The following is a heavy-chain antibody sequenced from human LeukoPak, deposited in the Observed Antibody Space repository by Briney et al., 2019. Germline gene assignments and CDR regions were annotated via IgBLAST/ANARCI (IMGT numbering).Heavy chain of an antibody. V-gene: IGHV3-7*01. J-gene: IGHJ3*02. CDR3: ARASSGWQKDAFDI. Sequence: GESLRLSCAASGFTFSSYWMSWVRQAPGKGLEWVANIKQDGSEEYYVDSVKGRFTISRDNAKNSLYLQMNSLRAEDTAVYYCARASSGWQKDAFDIWGQGTMVTVSS. CDR2: IKQDGSEE. D-gene: IGHD6-19*01. CDR1: GFTFSSYW.